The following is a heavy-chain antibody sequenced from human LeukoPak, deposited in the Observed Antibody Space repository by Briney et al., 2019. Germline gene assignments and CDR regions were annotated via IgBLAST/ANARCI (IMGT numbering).Heavy chain of an antibody. CDR2: INPSGGST. CDR3: ARGYCSSTSCYMDV. J-gene: IGHJ6*02. CDR1: GYTLTSYY. Sequence: ASVKVSCKASGYTLTSYYLHWVRQAPGQGLEWMAIINPSGGSTSHAQKFQGRVTMTRDTSASTVYMELSSLRSEDTAVYYCARGYCSSTSCYMDVWGQGTTVT. D-gene: IGHD2-2*01. V-gene: IGHV1-46*01.